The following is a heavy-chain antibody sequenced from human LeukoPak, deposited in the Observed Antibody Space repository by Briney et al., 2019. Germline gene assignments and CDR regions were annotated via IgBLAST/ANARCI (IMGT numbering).Heavy chain of an antibody. Sequence: GGSLRLSCAASGFTFSSYAMSWVRQAPGKGLEWVSAISGGGGSTYYADSVKGRFTISRDNSKNTLYLQMNSLRAEDTAVYYCAKGGYCSSTSCYPSTLFDYWGQGTLVTVSS. D-gene: IGHD2-2*01. V-gene: IGHV3-23*01. CDR3: AKGGYCSSTSCYPSTLFDY. J-gene: IGHJ4*02. CDR1: GFTFSSYA. CDR2: ISGGGGST.